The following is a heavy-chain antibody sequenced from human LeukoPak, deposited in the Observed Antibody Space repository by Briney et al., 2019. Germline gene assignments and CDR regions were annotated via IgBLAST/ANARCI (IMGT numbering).Heavy chain of an antibody. CDR1: GFTFSSYW. D-gene: IGHD6-19*01. CDR2: INTDGTST. CDR3: ARGRAAVAGYYMDS. J-gene: IGHJ6*03. Sequence: GGSLRLSCAASGFTFSSYWMHWVRQAPGKGLVWVSRINTDGTSTTYADSVKGRFTISRDNAKNTLYLQINSLRAEDTAVYYCARGRAAVAGYYMDSSGKGTTVTVSS. V-gene: IGHV3-74*01.